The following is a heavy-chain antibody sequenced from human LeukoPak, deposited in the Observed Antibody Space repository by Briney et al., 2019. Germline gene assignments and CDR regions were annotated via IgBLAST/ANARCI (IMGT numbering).Heavy chain of an antibody. V-gene: IGHV1-18*01. Sequence: ASVKVSCKTSNYTFSNYGITWLRQAPGQGLEWMGWIGAYSGNSEFAQKFQGSVTMTTDASSGTAYMELTNLTSDDTAVYFCARDSSPFYGSKYFQHWGQSSLVTLSS. CDR2: IGAYSGNS. CDR3: ARDSSPFYGSKYFQH. CDR1: NYTFSNYG. J-gene: IGHJ1*01. D-gene: IGHD2/OR15-2a*01.